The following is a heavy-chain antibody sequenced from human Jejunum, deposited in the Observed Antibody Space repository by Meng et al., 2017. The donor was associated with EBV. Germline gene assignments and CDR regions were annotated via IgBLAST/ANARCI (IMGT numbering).Heavy chain of an antibody. Sequence: VHLVWVRSELKTTGVSVKVYYKAHATPCTSNYMHWVRKAPGQGLEWMGIINPNGGSSTYAQKFQDRVTMTRDMSTSTDYMELSSLGSEDTAIYYCARDVSDSNKAWWLDPWGQGTLVTVSS. CDR3: ARDVSDSNKAWWLDP. J-gene: IGHJ5*02. CDR1: ATPCTSNY. V-gene: IGHV1-46*01. D-gene: IGHD3-22*01. CDR2: INPNGGSS.